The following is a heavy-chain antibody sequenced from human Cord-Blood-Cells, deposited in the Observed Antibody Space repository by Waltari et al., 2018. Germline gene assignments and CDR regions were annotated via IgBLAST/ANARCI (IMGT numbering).Heavy chain of an antibody. CDR3: ARADSSGYDY. Sequence: QVQLQQWGAGLLKPSETLSLTCAVYGGSFSGYYWSWIRQPPVKGLEWIGEINHSGSTNYNPSLKSRVTISVDTSKNQFSLKLSSVTAADTAVYYCARADSSGYDYWGQGTLVTVSS. J-gene: IGHJ4*02. D-gene: IGHD3-22*01. CDR1: GGSFSGYY. CDR2: INHSGST. V-gene: IGHV4-34*01.